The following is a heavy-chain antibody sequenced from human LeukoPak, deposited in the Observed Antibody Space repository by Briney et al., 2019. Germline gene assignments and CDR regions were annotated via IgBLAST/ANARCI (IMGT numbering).Heavy chain of an antibody. V-gene: IGHV3-48*03. CDR3: ARDGSVAVPGTLYFDS. Sequence: GGSLRLSCVASGFTFGSYEMNWVRQAPGKGLEWVAYIGDSGGDIHHADSVKGRFTISRYNADNSLYLQMDSLRAEDTAVYYCARDGSVAVPGTLYFDSWAREPWSPSPQ. CDR2: IGDSGGDI. J-gene: IGHJ4*02. CDR1: GFTFGSYE. D-gene: IGHD6-19*01.